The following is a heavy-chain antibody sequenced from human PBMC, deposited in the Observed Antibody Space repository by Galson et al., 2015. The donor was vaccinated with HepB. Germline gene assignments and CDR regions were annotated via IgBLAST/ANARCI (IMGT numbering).Heavy chain of an antibody. D-gene: IGHD4-23*01. CDR3: AREGDYGGNVEY. J-gene: IGHJ4*02. CDR2: IYSDGISI. Sequence: SLRLSCAASGFTFSSYLMHWVRQAPGKGLAWVSRIYSDGISINYAVSVKGLFPISRDNAKNTLFLEMRSLRAEDTAVYYCAREGDYGGNVEYWGQGILVTVSS. V-gene: IGHV3-74*01. CDR1: GFTFSSYL.